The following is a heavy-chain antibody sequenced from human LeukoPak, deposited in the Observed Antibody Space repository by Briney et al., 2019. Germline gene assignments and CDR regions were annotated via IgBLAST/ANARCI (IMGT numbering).Heavy chain of an antibody. Sequence: GGSLRLSCAVSGFTFSSYAMSWVRQAPGKGLEWVSAISGSGGSTYYADSVKGRFTISRDNSKNTLYLQMNSLRAEDTAVYYCAKDLAVARVGLFDYWGQGTLVTVSS. CDR3: AKDLAVARVGLFDY. V-gene: IGHV3-23*01. J-gene: IGHJ4*02. D-gene: IGHD6-19*01. CDR2: ISGSGGST. CDR1: GFTFSSYA.